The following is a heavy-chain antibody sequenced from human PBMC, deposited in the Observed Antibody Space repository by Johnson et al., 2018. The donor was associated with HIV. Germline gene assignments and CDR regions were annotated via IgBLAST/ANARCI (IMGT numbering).Heavy chain of an antibody. CDR1: RLTLSDSY. V-gene: IGHV3-11*04. CDR3: AKDIGDGYKRWGAFDI. CDR2: ITGGGNAI. Sequence: QVQLVESGGGLVKPGGSLRLSCVASRLTLSDSYMHWVRQAPGKGLEWVSYITGGGNAIYFADSVRGRFNISRDNTKNSLYLQMNSLRDEDTAVYYCAKDIGDGYKRWGAFDIWGQGTMVTVSS. D-gene: IGHD5-24*01. J-gene: IGHJ3*02.